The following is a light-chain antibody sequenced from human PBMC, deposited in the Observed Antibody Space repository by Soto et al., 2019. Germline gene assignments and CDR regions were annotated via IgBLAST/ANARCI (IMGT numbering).Light chain of an antibody. CDR1: NSDVGGYNF. CDR3: SSYTSSSIPYV. Sequence: QSALTQPASVSGSPGQSFTISCTGTNSDVGGYNFVSWYQQHPGKAPKLMIYDVSNRPSGVSNRFSGSKSGNTASLNISGLQAEDEADYYCSSYTSSSIPYVFGIGTKLTVL. CDR2: DVS. V-gene: IGLV2-14*01. J-gene: IGLJ1*01.